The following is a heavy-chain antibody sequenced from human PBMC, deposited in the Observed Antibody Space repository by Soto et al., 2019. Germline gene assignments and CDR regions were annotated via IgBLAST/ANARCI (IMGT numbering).Heavy chain of an antibody. CDR3: ARERTGTTSMDV. J-gene: IGHJ6*02. D-gene: IGHD1-1*01. CDR1: GYTFTSYD. CDR2: MNPNSGNT. Sequence: QVQLVQSGAEVKKPGASVKVSCKASGYTFTSYDINWVRQATGQGLEWMGWMNPNSGNTGYAQKLQGRVTMTRNTSLSTAYIMLSSLRFEVTAVYYWARERTGTTSMDVWGQGTRVTVSS. V-gene: IGHV1-8*01.